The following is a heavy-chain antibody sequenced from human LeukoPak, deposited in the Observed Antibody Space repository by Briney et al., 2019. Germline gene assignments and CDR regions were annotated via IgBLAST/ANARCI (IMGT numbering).Heavy chain of an antibody. V-gene: IGHV4-39*02. D-gene: IGHD2-2*02. CDR3: ARDDSIQDELLYWPPSYAFDI. Sequence: PSETLALTCTVSGGSISSNNYYWGWIRQPPGKGLEWIGSINYSGSTNYNPSLKSRVTISVDTSKNQFSLKVTSVTAADTAVYYCARDDSIQDELLYWPPSYAFDIWGQGTMVTVSS. CDR2: INYSGST. J-gene: IGHJ3*02. CDR1: GGSISSNNYY.